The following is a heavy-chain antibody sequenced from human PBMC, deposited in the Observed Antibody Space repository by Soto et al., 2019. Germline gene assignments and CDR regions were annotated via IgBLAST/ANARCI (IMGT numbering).Heavy chain of an antibody. J-gene: IGHJ5*02. CDR3: ARSWGVYCSSTSCYSPWFDP. CDR1: GFTFSSYE. CDR2: ISSSASTI. V-gene: IGHV3-48*03. Sequence: PGGSLRLSCAASGFTFSSYEMNWVRQAPGKGLEWVPSISSSASTIYYADSVKGRFTISRDNTKNSLYLQMNSLRAEDTAVYYCARSWGVYCSSTSCYSPWFDPWGQGTLVTVSS. D-gene: IGHD2-2*02.